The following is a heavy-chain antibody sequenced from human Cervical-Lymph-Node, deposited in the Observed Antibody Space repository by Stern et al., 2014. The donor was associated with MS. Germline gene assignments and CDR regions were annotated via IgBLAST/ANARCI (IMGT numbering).Heavy chain of an antibody. J-gene: IGHJ3*02. CDR1: GFSFSRYW. CDR3: VREYYGSGSFDI. V-gene: IGHV3-74*03. D-gene: IGHD3-10*01. CDR2: INSDGITT. Sequence: VQLVESGGSLVQPGTSLRLSCEGSGFSFSRYWMHWVRQAPGKGLVWVSRINSDGITTTYADSVKGRFTISRDNAKNTVYLEMDSLRAEDTAVYYCVREYYGSGSFDIWGQGTKVTVSS.